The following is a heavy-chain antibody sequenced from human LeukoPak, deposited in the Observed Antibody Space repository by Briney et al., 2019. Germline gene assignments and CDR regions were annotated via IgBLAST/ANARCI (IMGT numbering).Heavy chain of an antibody. CDR3: AKRGVVIRVILVGFHKEAYYFDS. CDR1: GITLSHYG. V-gene: IGHV3-23*01. J-gene: IGHJ4*02. CDR2: ISDSGGRT. D-gene: IGHD3-22*01. Sequence: GGSLRLSCAVSGITLSHYGLSWVRQAPGKGLEWVAGISDSGGRTNYADSVKGRFTISRDNPRNTLNLQMTSLRAEDTAVYFCAKRGVVIRVILVGFHKEAYYFDSWGQGALVTVSS.